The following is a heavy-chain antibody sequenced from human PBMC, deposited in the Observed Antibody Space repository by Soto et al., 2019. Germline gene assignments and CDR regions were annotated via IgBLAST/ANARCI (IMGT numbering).Heavy chain of an antibody. Sequence: ASVKVSCKASGYTFTSYDINWVRQATGQGLEWMGWMNPNSGTTGYAQKFQGRVTMTRNTSISTAYMELSSLRSEDTAVYYCARGQLYGDAFDIWGQGTMVTVSS. D-gene: IGHD4-17*01. CDR2: MNPNSGTT. V-gene: IGHV1-8*01. CDR1: GYTFTSYD. J-gene: IGHJ3*02. CDR3: ARGQLYGDAFDI.